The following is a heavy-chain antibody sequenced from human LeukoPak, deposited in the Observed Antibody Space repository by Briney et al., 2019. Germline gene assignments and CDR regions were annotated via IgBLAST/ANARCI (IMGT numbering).Heavy chain of an antibody. J-gene: IGHJ4*02. Sequence: GGSLRLLHTASTFPLRTYAMRGVPAAPARARVWVSGITSNYDRTQYAESVKGRHTISRDTSKNTLYLQMDSLRVEDTALYYCAREEYVNTGLDYWGQGALVTVSS. D-gene: IGHD2-8*02. V-gene: IGHV3-23*01. CDR2: ITSNYDRT. CDR3: AREEYVNTGLDY. CDR1: TFPLRTYA.